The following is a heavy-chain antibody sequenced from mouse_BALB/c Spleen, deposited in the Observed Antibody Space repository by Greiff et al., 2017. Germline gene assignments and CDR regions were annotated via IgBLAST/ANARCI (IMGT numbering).Heavy chain of an antibody. V-gene: IGHV3-6*02. D-gene: IGHD4-1*02. CDR1: GYSITSGYY. CDR3: ARANWVHYFDY. Sequence: QLQQSGPGLVKPSQSLSLTCSVTGYSITSGYYWNWIRQFPGNKLEWMGYISYDGSNNYNPSLKNRISITRDTSKNQFFLKLNSVTTEDTATYYCARANWVHYFDYWGQGTTLTVSS. J-gene: IGHJ2*01. CDR2: ISYDGSN.